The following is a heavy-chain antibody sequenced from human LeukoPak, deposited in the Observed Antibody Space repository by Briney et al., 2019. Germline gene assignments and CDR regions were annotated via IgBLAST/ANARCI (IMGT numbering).Heavy chain of an antibody. Sequence: ASVKLSCKASGYTFTSYAMHWVRQAPGQRLEWMGWSNACNGDTKYSQEFQGRVTIIRDRSASTAYMELSSLRSEDMAVYYCARGSPRGSYFDNWGQGTLVTVSS. CDR3: ARGSPRGSYFDN. J-gene: IGHJ4*02. CDR1: GYTFTSYA. CDR2: SNACNGDT. V-gene: IGHV1-3*02.